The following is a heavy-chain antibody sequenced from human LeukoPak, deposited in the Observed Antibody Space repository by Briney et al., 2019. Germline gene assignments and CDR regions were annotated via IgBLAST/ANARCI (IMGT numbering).Heavy chain of an antibody. J-gene: IGHJ5*02. V-gene: IGHV1-18*04. CDR1: GYTFTGYY. CDR3: ERDTKRSRARWENLGIDP. D-gene: IGHD3-16*01. Sequence: GASVKVSCKTSGYTFTGYYIHWVRQAPGQGLEWRGYIITYNGNTNYAQKLQGRVTMTTDTSTSTAHLELRSLRSDDQAVYYGERDTKRSRARWENLGIDPCVQGTLVTVSS. CDR2: IITYNGNT.